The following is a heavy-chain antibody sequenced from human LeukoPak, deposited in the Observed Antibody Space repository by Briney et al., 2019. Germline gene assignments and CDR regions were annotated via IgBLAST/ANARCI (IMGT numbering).Heavy chain of an antibody. Sequence: GGSLRLSCAASGFTFDDYAMHWVRQAPGKGLEWVSGISGSGGSTDYADSVKGRFTISRDNSKNTVYMQMNSLRAEDTAVYYCAKRSGSSGYYILFDYWGQGTLVTVSS. CDR3: AKRSGSSGYYILFDY. D-gene: IGHD3-22*01. J-gene: IGHJ4*02. CDR2: ISGSGGST. V-gene: IGHV3-23*01. CDR1: GFTFDDYA.